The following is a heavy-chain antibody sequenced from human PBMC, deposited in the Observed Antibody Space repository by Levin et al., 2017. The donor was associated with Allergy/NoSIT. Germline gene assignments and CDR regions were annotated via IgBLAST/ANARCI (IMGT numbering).Heavy chain of an antibody. D-gene: IGHD1-26*01. CDR1: GYRFTSNW. Sequence: RAGGSLRLSCKGSGYRFTSNWIGWVRQMPGEGLEWMGLIYPGDSDTRYSPSFQGQVTMSADKSISTAYLQWSSLKASDTAMYYCARQGIGVEGALDLWGQGTLVIVSS. CDR2: IYPGDSDT. CDR3: ARQGIGVEGALDL. J-gene: IGHJ5*02. V-gene: IGHV5-51*01.